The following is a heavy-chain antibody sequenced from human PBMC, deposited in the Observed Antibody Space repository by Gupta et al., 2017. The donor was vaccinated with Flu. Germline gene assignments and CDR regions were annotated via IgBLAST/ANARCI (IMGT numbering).Heavy chain of an antibody. Sequence: QVQLVQSGAEVKKPGASVKVSGKASGYTFTSYYMHWVRQAPGQGLEWMGIINPSGGSTSYAQKFQGRVTMTRDTSTSTVYMELSSLRSEDTAVYYCAREYYDSSGYYYNWFDPWGQGTLVTVSS. J-gene: IGHJ5*02. CDR1: GYTFTSYY. CDR3: AREYYDSSGYYYNWFDP. CDR2: INPSGGST. D-gene: IGHD3-22*01. V-gene: IGHV1-46*01.